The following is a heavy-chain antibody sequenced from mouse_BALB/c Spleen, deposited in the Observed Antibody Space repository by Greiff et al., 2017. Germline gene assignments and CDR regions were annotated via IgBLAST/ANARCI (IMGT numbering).Heavy chain of an antibody. CDR3: ARIRYSGYDVAFAY. Sequence: VQLQESGPELVKPGASVRISCKASGYTFTRYYIHWVKQRPGQGLEWIGWIYPGNVNTKYNEKFKGKATLTADKSSSTAYMQLSSLTSEDSAVYFCARIRYSGYDVAFAYWGQGTLVTVSA. J-gene: IGHJ3*01. V-gene: IGHV1S56*01. D-gene: IGHD2-14*01. CDR2: IYPGNVNT. CDR1: GYTFTRYY.